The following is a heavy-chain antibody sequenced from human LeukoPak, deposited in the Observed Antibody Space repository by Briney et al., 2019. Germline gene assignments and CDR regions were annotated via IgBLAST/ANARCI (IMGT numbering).Heavy chain of an antibody. CDR3: ARRTGWVGWFDP. J-gene: IGHJ5*02. D-gene: IGHD2-8*02. CDR2: INHSGST. CDR1: GGSFSGYY. V-gene: IGHV4-34*01. Sequence: PSETLSLTCAVYGGSFSGYYWSWIRQPPGKGLEWIGEINHSGSTNYNPSLKSQVTISVDTSKNQSSLKLSSVTAADTAVYYCARRTGWVGWFDPWGQGTLVTVSS.